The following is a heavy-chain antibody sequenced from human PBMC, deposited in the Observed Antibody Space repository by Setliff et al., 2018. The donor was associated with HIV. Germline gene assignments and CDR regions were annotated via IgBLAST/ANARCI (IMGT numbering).Heavy chain of an antibody. CDR1: GFTFSGHV. V-gene: IGHV3-30*03. D-gene: IGHD6-19*01. J-gene: IGHJ4*02. Sequence: PGGSLRLSCAASGFTFSGHVTHWVRQAPGKGLEWVAGIGTDGAVHYADSVRGRFTISRDNAGTTVYLQMSGLRAEDTAVHYCATEGGSSGHAGYFDNWGQGTQVTVSS. CDR3: ATEGGSSGHAGYFDN. CDR2: IGTDGAV.